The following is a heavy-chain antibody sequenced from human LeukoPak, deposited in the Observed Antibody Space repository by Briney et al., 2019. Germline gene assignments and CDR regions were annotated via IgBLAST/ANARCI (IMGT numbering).Heavy chain of an antibody. Sequence: GGSLRLSCAASGFIFSHYGMNWVRQAPGKGLEWVSGITSRSTTYYADSVKGRFTISRDNSKNTLCLQMNSLRAEDTAVYYCAKDKNFIKKAWGQGTLVTVSS. CDR3: AKDKNFIKKA. CDR2: ITSRSTT. D-gene: IGHD3-10*01. CDR1: GFIFSHYG. V-gene: IGHV3-23*01. J-gene: IGHJ5*02.